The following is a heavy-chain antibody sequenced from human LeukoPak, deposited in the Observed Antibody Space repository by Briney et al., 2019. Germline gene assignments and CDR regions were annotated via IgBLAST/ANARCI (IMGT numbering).Heavy chain of an antibody. CDR2: INPNTGNP. V-gene: IGHV7-4-1*02. J-gene: IGHJ4*02. CDR1: GYTFTKYA. Sequence: GASVKVSCKTPGYTFTKYAMNWVRQAPGQGLEWMGWINPNTGNPAYAQGFTGRFVFSLDTSVSTAYLQISSLEAEDTAVYYCARAIMHLGELSLPSYWGQGTLVTVSS. CDR3: ARAIMHLGELSLPSY. D-gene: IGHD3-16*02.